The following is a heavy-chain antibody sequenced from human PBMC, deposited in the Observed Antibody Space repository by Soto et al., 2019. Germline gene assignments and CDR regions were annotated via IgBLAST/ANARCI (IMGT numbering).Heavy chain of an antibody. D-gene: IGHD3-10*01. CDR2: VYYTGGV. CDR3: ASLYASGPTRWFDP. V-gene: IGHV4-39*01. J-gene: IGHJ5*02. Sequence: QLQLQESGPGLVKPSETLSLTCTVSGVSISSSTYYWGWIRQPPGKGLEYVGAVYYTGGVYYNPSPTSRVTIPPDTSKNQFSLRLGSVTPADTAVYYCASLYASGPTRWFDPWGQGTLVTVSS. CDR1: GVSISSSTYY.